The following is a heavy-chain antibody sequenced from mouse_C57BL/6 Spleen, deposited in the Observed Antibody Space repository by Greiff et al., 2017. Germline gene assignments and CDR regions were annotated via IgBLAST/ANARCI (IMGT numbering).Heavy chain of an antibody. V-gene: IGHV1-55*01. J-gene: IGHJ3*01. CDR2: IYPGSGST. CDR3: ARDASRETWFAY. Sequence: QVQLQQPGAELVKPGASVKMSCTASGYTFTSYWITWVQQRPGQGLEWIGAIYPGSGSTNYTEKFKSKATLTVDTSSSTDYMRLSSLKSEDSAVYYSARDASRETWFAYWGQGTLVTVSA. CDR1: GYTFTSYW. D-gene: IGHD1-1*01.